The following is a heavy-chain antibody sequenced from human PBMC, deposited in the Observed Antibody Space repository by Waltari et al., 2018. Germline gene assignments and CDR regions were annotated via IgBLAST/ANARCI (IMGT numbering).Heavy chain of an antibody. CDR2: ISWDGGIT. V-gene: IGHV3-43D*04. D-gene: IGHD3-10*01. CDR1: GFTFDDYA. J-gene: IGHJ6*03. CDR3: AKDYYGSGSYYMAYYYYYMDV. Sequence: EVQLVESGGVVVQPGGSLRLSCAASGFTFDDYAMHWVRQAPGKGLEWVSLISWDGGITYYADSVKGRFTISRDNSKNSLYLQMNSLRAEDTALYYCAKDYYGSGSYYMAYYYYYMDVWGKGTTVTVSS.